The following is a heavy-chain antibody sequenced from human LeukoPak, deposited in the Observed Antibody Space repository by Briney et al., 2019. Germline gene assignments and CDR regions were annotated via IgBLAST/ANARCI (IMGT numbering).Heavy chain of an antibody. CDR1: GYTFTSYD. J-gene: IGHJ4*02. V-gene: IGHV1-8*01. CDR2: MNPNSGNT. CDR3: ARGPYHSSGYYFDY. D-gene: IGHD3-22*01. Sequence: ASVKVSCKASGYTFTSYDINWVRQATGQGLECMGWMNPNSGNTGYAQKFQGRVTITRNTSISTAYMELSSLRSEDTAVYYCARGPYHSSGYYFDYWGQGTLVTVSS.